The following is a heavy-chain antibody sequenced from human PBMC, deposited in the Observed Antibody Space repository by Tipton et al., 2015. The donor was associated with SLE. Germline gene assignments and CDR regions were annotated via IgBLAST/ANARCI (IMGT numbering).Heavy chain of an antibody. V-gene: IGHV4-61*05. CDR3: ARVRSGGYYYGMDV. J-gene: IGHJ6*02. CDR1: GGSISSSSYY. Sequence: TLSLTCTVSGGSISSSSYYWGWIRQPPGKELEWIGYIYYSGSTYYNPSLKSRVTISVDTSKNQFSLKLSSVTAADTAVYYCARVRSGGYYYGMDVWGQGTTVTVSS. D-gene: IGHD3-16*01. CDR2: IYYSGST.